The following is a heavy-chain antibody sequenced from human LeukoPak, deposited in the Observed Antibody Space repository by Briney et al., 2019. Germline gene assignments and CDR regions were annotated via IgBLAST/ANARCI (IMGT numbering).Heavy chain of an antibody. CDR2: IYYSGST. CDR3: ARGCDYDILTGYSYDAFDI. J-gene: IGHJ3*02. V-gene: IGHV4-59*01. D-gene: IGHD3-9*01. CDR1: GGSISSYY. Sequence: SETLSLTCTVSGGSISSYYWSWIRQPPGKGLEWIGYIYYSGSTNYNPSLKSRVTISVDTSKNQFSLKLSSVTAADTAVYYCARGCDYDILTGYSYDAFDIWGQGTMVTVSS.